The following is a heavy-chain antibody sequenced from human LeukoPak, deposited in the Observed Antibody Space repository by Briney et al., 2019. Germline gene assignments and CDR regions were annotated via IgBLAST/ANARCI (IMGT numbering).Heavy chain of an antibody. V-gene: IGHV1-46*01. D-gene: IGHD2-21*02. J-gene: IGHJ3*02. CDR3: ASSTAIPDAFDI. CDR1: GYTFSAHY. CDR2: INPSGGST. Sequence: ASVKVSCKSAGYTFSAHYIHWVRQAPGQGLEWMGIINPSGGSTSYAQKFQGRVTMTRDMSTSTVYMELSSLRSEDTAVYYCASSTAIPDAFDIWGQGTMVTVSS.